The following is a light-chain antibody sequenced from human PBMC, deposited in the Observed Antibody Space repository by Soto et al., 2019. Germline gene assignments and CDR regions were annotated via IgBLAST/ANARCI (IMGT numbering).Light chain of an antibody. V-gene: IGKV1-39*01. CDR3: QQTFSAPSIT. Sequence: DIQMTQSPSSLSASVGDRVTITCRASQSISSYLNWYQQNPGTAPKLLIYAASTLQSGVPSRFSGSRSGTDFTLTISSLHPEDVATYYCQQTFSAPSITFGQGTRLEIK. CDR2: AAS. J-gene: IGKJ5*01. CDR1: QSISSY.